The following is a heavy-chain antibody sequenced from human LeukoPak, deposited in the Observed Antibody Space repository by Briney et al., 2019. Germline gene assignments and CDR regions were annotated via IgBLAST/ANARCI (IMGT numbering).Heavy chain of an antibody. Sequence: ASVKVSCKASGGTFSSYAISWVRQAPGQGLEWMGGIIPIFGTANYAQKFQGRVTITADESTGTAYMELSSLRSEDTAVYYCARDFWSGYPAYYYYGMDVWGQGTTVTVSS. CDR1: GGTFSSYA. CDR3: ARDFWSGYPAYYYYGMDV. J-gene: IGHJ6*02. CDR2: IIPIFGTA. D-gene: IGHD3-3*01. V-gene: IGHV1-69*13.